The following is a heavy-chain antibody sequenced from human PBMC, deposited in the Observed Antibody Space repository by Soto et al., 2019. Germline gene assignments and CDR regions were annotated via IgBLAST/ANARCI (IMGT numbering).Heavy chain of an antibody. CDR2: IYYSGST. CDR1: SGSVSSGSYY. CDR3: ARGYYYGSGSYYRGGPIDY. V-gene: IGHV4-61*01. D-gene: IGHD3-10*01. J-gene: IGHJ4*02. Sequence: QVQLQESGPGLVKPSETLSLTCTVSSGSVSSGSYYWSWIRQPPGKGLEWIGYIYYSGSTNYNPSLKSRVTISVDTSKNQFSLKLSSVTAADTAVYYCARGYYYGSGSYYRGGPIDYWGQGTLVTVSS.